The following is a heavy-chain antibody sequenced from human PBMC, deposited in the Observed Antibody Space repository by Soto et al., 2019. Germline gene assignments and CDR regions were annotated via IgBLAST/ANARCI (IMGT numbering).Heavy chain of an antibody. CDR2: IYSGGST. J-gene: IGHJ4*02. D-gene: IGHD3-16*01. CDR3: ARDPWAADY. CDR1: GFTVSTKY. V-gene: IGHV3-66*01. Sequence: EVQLVESGGGLVQPGGSLRLSCAASGFTVSTKYMSWVRQAPGKGLEWVSVIYSGGSTFYADSVRGRFTISRDTSKNTVNLQMISLRAEDTAVYYCARDPWAADYWGQGTLVTVSS.